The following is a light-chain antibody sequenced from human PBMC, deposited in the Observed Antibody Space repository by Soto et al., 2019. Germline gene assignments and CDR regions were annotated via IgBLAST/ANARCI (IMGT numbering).Light chain of an antibody. J-gene: IGLJ1*01. CDR1: SSDIGAYNY. CDR3: SSYTSSNTLEV. Sequence: QSVLTQPPSASGSPGQSVTISCTGTSSDIGAYNYVSWYQQHPGKAPKLLIYEVSYRPSGVSNRFSGSKSGNTASLTISGLQAEDEADYYCSSYTSSNTLEVFGFGTKLTVL. V-gene: IGLV2-14*01. CDR2: EVS.